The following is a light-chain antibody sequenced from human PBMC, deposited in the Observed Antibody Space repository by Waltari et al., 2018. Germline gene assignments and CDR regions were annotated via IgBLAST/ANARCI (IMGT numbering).Light chain of an antibody. J-gene: IGLJ3*02. V-gene: IGLV1-51*01. CDR3: ATWESSLNVWV. Sequence: QSVLTQPPSVSAAPGQKGTISCPGSSPNIGHHQLSCYQHVPGTAPTFLIFDNYKRPSGIPDRFSGSKSGTSATLGITGLQTGDEADYYCATWESSLNVWVFGGGTKLTVL. CDR2: DNY. CDR1: SPNIGHHQ.